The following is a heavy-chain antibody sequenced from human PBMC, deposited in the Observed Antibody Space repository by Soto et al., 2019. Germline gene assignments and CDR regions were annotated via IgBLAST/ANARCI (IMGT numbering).Heavy chain of an antibody. CDR1: GYTFTSYY. CDR3: ATLGYDILTGYPADY. J-gene: IGHJ4*02. Sequence: ASVKVSCKASGYTFTSYYMHWVRQAPGQGLEWMGIINPSGGSTSYAQKFQGRVTMTRDTSTSTVYMELSSLRSEDTAVYYCATLGYDILTGYPADYWGQGTLVTVSS. D-gene: IGHD3-9*01. CDR2: INPSGGST. V-gene: IGHV1-46*01.